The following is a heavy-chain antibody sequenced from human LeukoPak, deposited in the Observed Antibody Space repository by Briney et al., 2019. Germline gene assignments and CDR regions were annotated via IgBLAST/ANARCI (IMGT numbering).Heavy chain of an antibody. CDR3: ARTSIYYDSSGYRS. V-gene: IGHV4-34*01. CDR1: GGSFSGYY. J-gene: IGHJ5*02. Sequence: PSETLSLTCTVYGGSFSGYYWSWIRQPPGKGLKWIGEINHSGSTNYNPSLKSRVTISVDTSKNQFSLKLSSVTAADTAVYYCARTSIYYDSSGYRSWGQGTLVTVSS. D-gene: IGHD3-22*01. CDR2: INHSGST.